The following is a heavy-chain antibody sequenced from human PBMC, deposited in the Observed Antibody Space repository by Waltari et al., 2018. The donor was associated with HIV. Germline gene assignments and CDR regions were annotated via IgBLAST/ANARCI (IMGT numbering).Heavy chain of an antibody. Sequence: QVQLIQSGAEVRDPGASVKVSCKASGYTFTGYHLHWVRQAPGQGLEWMGRINPNTGGTNYHQKFQARVTMTRDISIGTAYIELTSLRPNDTAVYYCARVTTVTGDSYFYYGMDVWGQGTTVVVSS. J-gene: IGHJ6*02. CDR1: GYTFTGYH. CDR3: ARVTTVTGDSYFYYGMDV. V-gene: IGHV1-2*06. D-gene: IGHD4-17*01. CDR2: INPNTGGT.